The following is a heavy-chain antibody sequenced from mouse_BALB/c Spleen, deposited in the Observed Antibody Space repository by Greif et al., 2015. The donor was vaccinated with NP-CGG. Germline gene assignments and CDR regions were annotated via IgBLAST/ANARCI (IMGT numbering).Heavy chain of an antibody. D-gene: IGHD2-1*01. CDR2: IDPENGDT. CDR1: GFNIKDYY. J-gene: IGHJ3*01. CDR3: NAGGNYGGFAY. V-gene: IGHV14-4*02. Sequence: EVQLQQSGAELVRSGASVKLSCTASGFNIKDYYMHWVKQRPEQGLEWIGWIDPENGDTEYAPKFQGKATMTADTSSNTAYLQLSSLTSEDTAVYYCNAGGNYGGFAYWGQGTLVTVSA.